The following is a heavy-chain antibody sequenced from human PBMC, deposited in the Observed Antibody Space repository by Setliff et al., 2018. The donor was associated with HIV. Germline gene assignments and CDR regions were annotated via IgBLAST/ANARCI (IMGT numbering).Heavy chain of an antibody. CDR1: GGTFSSYA. V-gene: IGHV1-18*01. CDR2: ISAYNGNT. J-gene: IGHJ4*02. CDR3: ARVSGWYYFDY. D-gene: IGHD6-19*01. Sequence: ASVKVSCKASGGTFSSYAISWVRQAPGQGLEWMGWISAYNGNTNYAQKFQGRVTMTTDTSTSTAYMELRSLRSDDTAVYYCARVSGWYYFDYWGQGTLVTVSS.